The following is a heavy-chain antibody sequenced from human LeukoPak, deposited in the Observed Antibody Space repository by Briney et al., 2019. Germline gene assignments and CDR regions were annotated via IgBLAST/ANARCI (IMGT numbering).Heavy chain of an antibody. J-gene: IGHJ4*02. Sequence: RGASVKVSCKASGYTFTRYGISWVRQAPGQGREWMGWISGYNGNIKYAQKVQGRVTMTTDTSTSTAYMELRSLRSDDTAVYYCARDCSGGSCYDGVDYWGQGTLVTV. D-gene: IGHD2-15*01. CDR3: ARDCSGGSCYDGVDY. CDR2: ISGYNGNI. CDR1: GYTFTRYG. V-gene: IGHV1-18*01.